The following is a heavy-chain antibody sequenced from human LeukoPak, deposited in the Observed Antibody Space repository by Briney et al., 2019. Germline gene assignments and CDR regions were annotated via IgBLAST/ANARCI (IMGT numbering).Heavy chain of an antibody. Sequence: TPGGSLRLSCAASGFTFSSYGMHWVRQAPGKGLEWVGRIKAKARGGTIEYAAPVKGRFTISRDDSKNTLYLQMNSLKTEDTAVYYCTTDGVGVEGATYDNWGQGTLVSVSS. CDR1: GFTFSSYG. J-gene: IGHJ4*02. V-gene: IGHV3-15*01. CDR3: TTDGVGVEGATYDN. CDR2: IKAKARGGTI. D-gene: IGHD1-26*01.